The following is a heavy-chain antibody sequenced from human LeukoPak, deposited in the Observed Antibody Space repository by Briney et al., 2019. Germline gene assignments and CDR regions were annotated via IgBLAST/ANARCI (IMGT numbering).Heavy chain of an antibody. CDR3: STSPSYYYDSSGYYFDY. Sequence: ASVKVSCKASGGTFSNFAINWVRQAPGQGLEWMGRIIPILGMPSYAQKFQGRVTITADKSTSTAYMELSSLRSDDTAVYYCSTSPSYYYDSSGYYFDYWGQGTLVTVSS. V-gene: IGHV1-69*04. CDR2: IIPILGMP. D-gene: IGHD3-22*01. CDR1: GGTFSNFA. J-gene: IGHJ4*02.